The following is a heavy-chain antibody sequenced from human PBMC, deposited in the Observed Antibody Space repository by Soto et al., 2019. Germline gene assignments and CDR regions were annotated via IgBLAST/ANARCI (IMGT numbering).Heavy chain of an antibody. Sequence: GESLKISCNGSGYSFASHWVAWVRQMPEKGLEWIGRIDPSDSYTNYSPSFQGHVTISADKSISTAYLQWSSLKASDTAMYYCARHPIHRNNWFDPWGQGTLVTVSS. CDR1: GYSFASHW. V-gene: IGHV5-10-1*01. J-gene: IGHJ5*02. CDR3: ARHPIHRNNWFDP. CDR2: IDPSDSYT. D-gene: IGHD5-18*01.